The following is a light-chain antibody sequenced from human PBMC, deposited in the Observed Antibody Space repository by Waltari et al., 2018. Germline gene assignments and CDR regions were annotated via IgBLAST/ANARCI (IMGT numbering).Light chain of an antibody. Sequence: SYVLTQPPSVSVAPGQTARISCAGNNLGSTNVHWYQQKPGQAPVLVVYDDGDRPSGIPERFSGSNSGNTATLTISRVDAGDEADYYCQVWDSGSDHYVFGTVTKVTVL. CDR3: QVWDSGSDHYV. V-gene: IGLV3-21*02. CDR1: NLGSTN. CDR2: DDG. J-gene: IGLJ1*01.